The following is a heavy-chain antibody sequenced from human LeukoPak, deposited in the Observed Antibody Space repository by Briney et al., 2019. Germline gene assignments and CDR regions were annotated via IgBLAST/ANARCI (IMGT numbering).Heavy chain of an antibody. CDR1: GGSISSYY. J-gene: IGHJ6*02. V-gene: IGHV4-59*01. CDR2: IYYSGST. CDR3: ARGGGSGYDSLGYYYGMDV. D-gene: IGHD5-12*01. Sequence: LETLSLTCTVSGGSISSYYWSWIRQPPGKGLEWIGYIYYSGSTNYNPSLKSRVTISVDTSKNQFSLKLSSVTAADTAVYYCARGGGSGYDSLGYYYGMDVWGQGTTVTVSS.